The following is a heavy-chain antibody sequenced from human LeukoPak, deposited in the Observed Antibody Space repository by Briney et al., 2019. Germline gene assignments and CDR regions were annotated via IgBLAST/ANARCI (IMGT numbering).Heavy chain of an antibody. CDR2: IYSGDST. J-gene: IGHJ4*02. V-gene: IGHV3-53*01. Sequence: GGSLRLSCAASGFTVSSNYMSWVRQAPGKGLEWVSLIYSGDSTYYAESVKGRFTISRDNSKNTLYLQMNSLRAEDTAVYYCARVLNYYDSSGYYFSYWGQGTLVTVSS. CDR3: ARVLNYYDSSGYYFSY. CDR1: GFTVSSNY. D-gene: IGHD3-22*01.